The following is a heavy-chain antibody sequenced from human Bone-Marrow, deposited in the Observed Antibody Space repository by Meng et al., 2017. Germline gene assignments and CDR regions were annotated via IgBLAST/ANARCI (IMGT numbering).Heavy chain of an antibody. Sequence: ASVKVSCKASEYTFTSCAMHWLRQAPGQRLEWMGWINAVNGNTKYSQKFQGRVTITRDTSASTAYMELSSLRSEDTAVYYCAVAGRYYYYYGMDVWGQGTTVTVSS. J-gene: IGHJ6*02. CDR2: INAVNGNT. D-gene: IGHD6-19*01. V-gene: IGHV1-3*01. CDR3: AVAGRYYYYYGMDV. CDR1: EYTFTSCA.